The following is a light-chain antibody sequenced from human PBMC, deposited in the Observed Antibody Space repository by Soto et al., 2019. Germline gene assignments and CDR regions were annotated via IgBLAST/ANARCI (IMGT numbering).Light chain of an antibody. V-gene: IGKV3-15*01. CDR3: QQYNNWQTWT. J-gene: IGKJ1*01. CDR1: QSVGRK. CDR2: GAS. Sequence: EILLTQSPCTLSLSAGDRATLSCRAGQSVGRKLAWYQQKPGQAPRLLIYGASTRATGIPARFSGSGSETEFSLTISSLQAEDSSVYFCQQYNNWQTWTFGQGTKVDIK.